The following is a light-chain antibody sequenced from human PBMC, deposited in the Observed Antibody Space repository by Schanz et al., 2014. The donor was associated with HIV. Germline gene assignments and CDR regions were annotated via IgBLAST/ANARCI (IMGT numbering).Light chain of an antibody. V-gene: IGLV2-23*02. J-gene: IGLJ1*01. Sequence: QSALTQPASVSGSPGQSITISCTGTRNDVGTYNLVSWYQQHPGKAPQLMIYEVTKRPSGVSDRFSGSKSDNTASLTISGFQADDEDDYYCCSYTTTSTYVFGAGTKLTVL. CDR3: CSYTTTSTYV. CDR2: EVT. CDR1: RNDVGTYNL.